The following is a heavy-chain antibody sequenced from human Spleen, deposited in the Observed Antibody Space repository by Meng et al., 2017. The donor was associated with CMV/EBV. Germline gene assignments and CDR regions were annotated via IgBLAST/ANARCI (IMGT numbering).Heavy chain of an antibody. D-gene: IGHD1-14*01. J-gene: IGHJ4*02. Sequence: GGSLRLSCAASGFTFSTYWMHWVRQAPGKGLVWVSRINRDGTSINYADSVKGRFTISRDNAKNTLHLQMNSLRAEDTAVYYCAKDQPPSGFDYWGQGTLVTVSS. CDR2: INRDGTSI. CDR1: GFTFSTYW. CDR3: AKDQPPSGFDY. V-gene: IGHV3-74*01.